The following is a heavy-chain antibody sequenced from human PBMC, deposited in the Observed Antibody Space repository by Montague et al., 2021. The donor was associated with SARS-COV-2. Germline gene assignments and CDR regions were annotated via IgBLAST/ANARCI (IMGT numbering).Heavy chain of an antibody. J-gene: IGHJ6*02. CDR3: ARDKAEYIVVVPAVPLAYAMDV. CDR1: GGSISSYY. Sequence: SETLSLTCTVSGGSISSYYWSWIRQPPGKGLEWIGYIYYSGSTYYNPSLKSRVTISVDTSKNQFSLKLSSVTAADTAVYYCARDKAEYIVVVPAVPLAYAMDVWGQGTTVTVSS. V-gene: IGHV4-59*12. CDR2: IYYSGST. D-gene: IGHD2-2*01.